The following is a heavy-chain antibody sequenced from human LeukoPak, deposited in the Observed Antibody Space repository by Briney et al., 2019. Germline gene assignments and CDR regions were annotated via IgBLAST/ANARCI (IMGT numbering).Heavy chain of an antibody. J-gene: IGHJ4*01. V-gene: IGHV3-43*02. CDR1: GLTFADYG. Sequence: GGSLRLSCAASGLTFADYGMRWVRQALRRSLERLSLISGAGGRTYYADSVKGRFTISRDNNKNYLYLQMTSLRTEDTALYYCAKDPSEYYYDSRGYYPDYWGQGTLVTVSS. D-gene: IGHD3-22*01. CDR3: AKDPSEYYYDSRGYYPDY. CDR2: ISGAGGRT.